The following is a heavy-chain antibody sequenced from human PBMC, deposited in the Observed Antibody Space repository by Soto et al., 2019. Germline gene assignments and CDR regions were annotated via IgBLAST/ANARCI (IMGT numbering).Heavy chain of an antibody. V-gene: IGHV6-1*01. J-gene: IGHJ5*02. CDR3: AKGDNLGPKTGYAFDP. D-gene: IGHD5-12*01. CDR1: GDSVSSNTAS. Sequence: QVQLQQSGPGLVKPSQTLSLTCAISGDSVSSNTASWNWIRQSPSRGLEWLGRTYFRSKWYNDSAVSVKSRLIINPDTSNNQFSLQLNSVTPEDTAVYFCAKGDNLGPKTGYAFDPWGQGIMVTVSS. CDR2: TYFRSKWYN.